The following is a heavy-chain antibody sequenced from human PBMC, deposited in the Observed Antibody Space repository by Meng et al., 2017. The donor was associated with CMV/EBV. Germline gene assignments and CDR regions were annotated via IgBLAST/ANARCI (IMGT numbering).Heavy chain of an antibody. CDR2: IYYSGST. J-gene: IGHJ3*02. CDR1: GGSISSSSYY. V-gene: IGHV4-39*07. CDR3: ARGLKKNRDIVVVPAASRNAFDI. Sequence: SETLSLTCTVSGGSISSSSYYWGWIRQPPGKGLEWIGSIYYSGSTYYNPSLKSRVAISVDTSKNHFSLKLSSVTAADTAVYYCARGLKKNRDIVVVPAASRNAFDIWGQGTMVTVSS. D-gene: IGHD2-2*01.